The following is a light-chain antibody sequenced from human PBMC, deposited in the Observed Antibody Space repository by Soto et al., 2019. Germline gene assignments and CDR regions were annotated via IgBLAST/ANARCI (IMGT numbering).Light chain of an antibody. CDR1: SSNIGAGYD. CDR2: GNN. V-gene: IGLV1-40*01. CDR3: QSFDSSLSAYV. Sequence: QSVLTQPPSVSGAPGQRVTISCTGSSSNIGAGYDVHWYQQLPGTAPRLLIYGNNNRPSGVPDRFSGSKSGTSASLAITGLQAEDEADYYCQSFDSSLSAYVFATGTKVTVL. J-gene: IGLJ1*01.